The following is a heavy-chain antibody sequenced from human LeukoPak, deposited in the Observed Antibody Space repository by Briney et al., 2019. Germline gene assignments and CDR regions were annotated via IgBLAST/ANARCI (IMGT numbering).Heavy chain of an antibody. J-gene: IGHJ4*02. CDR1: GGSFSGYY. V-gene: IGHV4-34*09. Sequence: SETLSLTCAVYGGSFSGYYWSWIRQPPGKGLEWIGEINHSGSTYYNPSLKSRVTISVDTSKNQFSLKLSSVIAADTAVYYCARVSDGSGSLNYWGRGTLVTVSS. CDR2: INHSGST. D-gene: IGHD3-10*01. CDR3: ARVSDGSGSLNY.